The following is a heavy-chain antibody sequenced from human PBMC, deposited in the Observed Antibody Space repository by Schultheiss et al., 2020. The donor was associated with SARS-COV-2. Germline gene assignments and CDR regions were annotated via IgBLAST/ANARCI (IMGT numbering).Heavy chain of an antibody. Sequence: GGSLRLSCAASGFTFSSYWMHWVRQAPGKGLVWVSYIRISGATIYYADSVKGRLTISRDNAKNSLYLQMNSLRIEDTAVYFCARSWGELPNAFDIWGQGTMVTVSS. V-gene: IGHV3-48*04. CDR3: ARSWGELPNAFDI. D-gene: IGHD3-16*01. J-gene: IGHJ3*02. CDR2: IRISGATI. CDR1: GFTFSSYW.